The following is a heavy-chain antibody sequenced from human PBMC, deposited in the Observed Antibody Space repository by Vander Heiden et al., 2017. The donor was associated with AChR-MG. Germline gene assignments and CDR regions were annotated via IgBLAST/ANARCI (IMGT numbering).Heavy chain of an antibody. J-gene: IGHJ3*02. CDR2: INPNSGGT. Sequence: QVQLVQPGAEVKKPGASVKLPCKASGYTFTGYYMHWVRQAPGQGLEWMGWINPNSGGTNYAQKLQGRVTMTRDTSISTAYMELSRLRSEDTAVYYCARVSPHVDWFPHDAFDIWGQGTMVTVSS. V-gene: IGHV1-2*02. CDR1: GYTFTGYY. D-gene: IGHD3-9*01. CDR3: ARVSPHVDWFPHDAFDI.